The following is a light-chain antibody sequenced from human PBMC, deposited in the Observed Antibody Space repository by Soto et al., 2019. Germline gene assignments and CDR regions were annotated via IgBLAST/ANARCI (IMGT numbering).Light chain of an antibody. Sequence: DMVVTQSPHSLPFFLSERATINCKSSQNNKNYLAWYQQKPGQAPRLLIYDTSARASGIPARFSGSGSGTDFTLTISSLQSEDFAVFYCQQRSVWPWTFGQGTKVDIK. CDR2: DTS. CDR1: QNNKNY. V-gene: IGKV3-11*01. J-gene: IGKJ1*01. CDR3: QQRSVWPWT.